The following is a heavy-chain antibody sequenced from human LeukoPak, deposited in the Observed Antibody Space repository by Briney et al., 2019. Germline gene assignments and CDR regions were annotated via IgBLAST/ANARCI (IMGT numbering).Heavy chain of an antibody. V-gene: IGHV1-69*04. Sequence: SVKVSFKSSGGTLSRYAISWLRQPPAQGLEWVGRIIPIFSIANYAQKCQGKVTITADKSTSTAYMELSSLRSEDTAVYYCARGKSSSWARPNWFDPWGQGALVTVSS. D-gene: IGHD6-13*01. CDR2: IIPIFSIA. CDR3: ARGKSSSWARPNWFDP. J-gene: IGHJ5*02. CDR1: GGTLSRYA.